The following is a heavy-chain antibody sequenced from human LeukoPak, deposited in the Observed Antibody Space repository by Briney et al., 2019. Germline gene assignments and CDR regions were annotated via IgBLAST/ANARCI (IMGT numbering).Heavy chain of an antibody. CDR2: ISGSGGST. V-gene: IGHV3-23*01. D-gene: IGHD3-22*01. J-gene: IGHJ4*02. Sequence: GESLKISCAASGFTFSTYAMSWVRQAPGKGLEWVSAISGSGGSTYYADSVKGRFTISRDNSKNTLYLQMNSLRAEDTAVYYCAKDGRVSVLAYWGQGTLVTVSS. CDR1: GFTFSTYA. CDR3: AKDGRVSVLAY.